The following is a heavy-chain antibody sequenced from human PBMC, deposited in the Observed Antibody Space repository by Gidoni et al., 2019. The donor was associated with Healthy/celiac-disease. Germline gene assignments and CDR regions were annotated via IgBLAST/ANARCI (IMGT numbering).Heavy chain of an antibody. CDR1: GFTFSDYY. V-gene: IGHV3-11*05. CDR3: ASGTAMVNAFDI. Sequence: QVQLVESGGGLVKTGGSLRLSCAASGFTFSDYYMSWLRQAPGKELEWVSYISSSSSYTNYADSVKGRFTISRDNAKNSLYLQMNSLRAEDTAVYYCASGTAMVNAFDIWGQGTMVTVSS. D-gene: IGHD5-18*01. J-gene: IGHJ3*02. CDR2: ISSSSSYT.